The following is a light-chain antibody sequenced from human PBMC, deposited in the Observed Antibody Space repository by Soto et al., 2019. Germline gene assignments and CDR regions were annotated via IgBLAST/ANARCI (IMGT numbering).Light chain of an antibody. CDR3: CSYAGSSTLV. Sequence: QSALTQPASVSGSPGQSITISCSGSSSDVGSYNLVSWHQQYPGKAPKLMIYEGSKRPSGVSNRFSGSKSGNTASLTISGLQAEDEADYHCCSYAGSSTLVFGGGTKLTV. J-gene: IGLJ3*02. CDR1: SSDVGSYNL. V-gene: IGLV2-23*01. CDR2: EGS.